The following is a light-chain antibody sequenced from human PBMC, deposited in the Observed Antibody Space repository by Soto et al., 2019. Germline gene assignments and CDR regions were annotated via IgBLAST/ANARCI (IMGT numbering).Light chain of an antibody. J-gene: IGKJ3*01. V-gene: IGKV3-20*01. CDR1: QSVSSSS. Sequence: EIVLTQSPGTLSLSPGQRATLSCRASQSVSSSSLAWYQQRPGQAPRLLIYGASRRATGIPDRFSGSGSGTDFTLTISRLEPEDFAVYYCQQYGSSLGTFGPGTKVDIK. CDR3: QQYGSSLGT. CDR2: GAS.